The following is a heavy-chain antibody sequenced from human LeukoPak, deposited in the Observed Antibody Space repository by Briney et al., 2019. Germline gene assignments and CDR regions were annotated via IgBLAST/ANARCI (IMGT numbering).Heavy chain of an antibody. CDR1: GYTFTNYA. CDR3: TRSAINRADY. Sequence: ASVKVSCKAPGYTFTNYAINWVRQAPGQGLEWMGWINTNTGNPTYAQGFTGRFVFSLDTSVSTAYLQISSLKSEDTAVYYCTRSAINRADYWGQGTLVTVSS. CDR2: INTNTGNP. D-gene: IGHD2/OR15-2a*01. V-gene: IGHV7-4-1*02. J-gene: IGHJ4*02.